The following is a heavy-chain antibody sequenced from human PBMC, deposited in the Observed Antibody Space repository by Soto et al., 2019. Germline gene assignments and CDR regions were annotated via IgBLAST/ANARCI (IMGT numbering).Heavy chain of an antibody. CDR2: INHSGRV. CDR3: STRAYDTNGYYRFDP. Sequence: PSETLSLTCTVSGGSILNGGHYWTWIRQHPGKGLEWIGDINHSGRVNYSPSLKSRVTISLDTSKNQFSLTLSAVTAADTAMYYCSTRAYDTNGYYRFDPWGQGTLVTVSS. CDR1: GGSILNGGHY. D-gene: IGHD3-22*01. V-gene: IGHV4-34*01. J-gene: IGHJ5*01.